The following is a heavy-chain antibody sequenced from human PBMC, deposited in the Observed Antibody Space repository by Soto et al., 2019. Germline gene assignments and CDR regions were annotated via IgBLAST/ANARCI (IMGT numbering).Heavy chain of an antibody. Sequence: EVQLVESGGGLVQPGGSLRLSCAASGFTFSSYDMHWVRQATGKGLEWVSAIGTAGDTYYPGSVKGRFTISRENAKNSLYLQMNSLRAGDTAVYYCARGNWNDGSLYYFDYWGQGTLVTVSS. CDR2: IGTAGDT. D-gene: IGHD1-1*01. CDR3: ARGNWNDGSLYYFDY. J-gene: IGHJ4*02. CDR1: GFTFSSYD. V-gene: IGHV3-13*01.